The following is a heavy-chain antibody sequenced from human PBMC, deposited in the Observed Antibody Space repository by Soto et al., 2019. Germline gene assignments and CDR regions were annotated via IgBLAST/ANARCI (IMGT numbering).Heavy chain of an antibody. D-gene: IGHD2-21*02. Sequence: SVKVSCKASGGTFGSYAISWVRQAPGQGLEWMGGIIPIFGTANYAQKFQGRVTITADESTSTAYMELSSLRSEDTAVYYCARDLDGGNSPGYWGQGTLVTVSS. V-gene: IGHV1-69*13. J-gene: IGHJ4*02. CDR1: GGTFGSYA. CDR3: ARDLDGGNSPGY. CDR2: IIPIFGTA.